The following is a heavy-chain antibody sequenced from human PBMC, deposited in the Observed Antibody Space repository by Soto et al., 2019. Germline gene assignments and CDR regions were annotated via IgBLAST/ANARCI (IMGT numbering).Heavy chain of an antibody. V-gene: IGHV3-66*01. D-gene: IGHD1-1*01. CDR3: ARDFIITTGDYGLDV. J-gene: IGHJ6*02. CDR2: LYSGGST. Sequence: EVQLVESGGGLVQPGGSLRLSCAASGFTVRSNHITWVRQAPGKGLEWVSILYSGGSTYYADSVKGRFTISRDNAKNTLYLQMNSLRGEDTAVYYCARDFIITTGDYGLDVWGQGTTVTVSS. CDR1: GFTVRSNH.